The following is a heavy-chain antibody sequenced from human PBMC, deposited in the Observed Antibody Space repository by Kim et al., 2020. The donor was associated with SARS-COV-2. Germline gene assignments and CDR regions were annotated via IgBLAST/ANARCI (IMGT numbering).Heavy chain of an antibody. D-gene: IGHD2-15*01. Sequence: GGSLRLSCAASGFTFSGSAMHWVRQASGKGLEWVGRIRSKANSYATAYAASVKGRFTISRDDSKNTAYLQMNSLKTEDTAVYYCTRLPDIVVVVAANDLWGQGTLVTVSS. CDR3: TRLPDIVVVVAANDL. CDR1: GFTFSGSA. J-gene: IGHJ4*02. V-gene: IGHV3-73*01. CDR2: IRSKANSYAT.